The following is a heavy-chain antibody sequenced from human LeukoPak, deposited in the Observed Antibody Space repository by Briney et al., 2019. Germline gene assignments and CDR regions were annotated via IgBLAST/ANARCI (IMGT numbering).Heavy chain of an antibody. D-gene: IGHD2-15*01. CDR2: ISSSGSTI. CDR3: ARVPTTPTGYDAFDI. Sequence: PGGSLRLSCAASGFTFSDYYMSWIRQAPGKGLEWVPYISSSGSTIYYADSVKGRFTISRDNAKNSLYLQMNSLRAEDTAVYYCARVPTTPTGYDAFDIWGQGTMVTVSS. V-gene: IGHV3-11*01. CDR1: GFTFSDYY. J-gene: IGHJ3*02.